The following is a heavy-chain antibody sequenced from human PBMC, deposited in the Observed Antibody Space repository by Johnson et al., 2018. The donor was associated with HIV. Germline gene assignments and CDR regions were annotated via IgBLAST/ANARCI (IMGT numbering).Heavy chain of an antibody. CDR1: GFTLSSYW. CDR2: IKRKSDGGTT. CDR3: TTMGLGSSSWRYDAFDI. Sequence: VQLVESGGGLVQPGGSLRLSCAASGFTLSSYWMSWVRQAPGKGLEWVGRIKRKSDGGTTEYAAPVKGRFSISRDDSKNTLYLQMNSLKTEDTAVYYCTTMGLGSSSWRYDAFDIWGQGTMVTVSS. V-gene: IGHV3-15*01. J-gene: IGHJ3*02. D-gene: IGHD6-13*01.